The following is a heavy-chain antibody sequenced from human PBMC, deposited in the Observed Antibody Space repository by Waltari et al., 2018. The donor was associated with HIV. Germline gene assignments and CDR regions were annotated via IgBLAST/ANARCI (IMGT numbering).Heavy chain of an antibody. V-gene: IGHV5-51*03. CDR2: IYPGDSDT. CDR3: ARRRVAGTDYYYGMDV. J-gene: IGHJ6*02. D-gene: IGHD6-19*01. Sequence: EVQLVQSGAEVKQPGMSLKISCTVFVFSFTSSWTPPVRHIPGQGLEWMGLIYPGDSDTRYSPSFQGQVTISADKSISTAYLQWSSLKASDTAMYYCARRRVAGTDYYYGMDVWGQGTTVTVSS. CDR1: VFSFTSSW.